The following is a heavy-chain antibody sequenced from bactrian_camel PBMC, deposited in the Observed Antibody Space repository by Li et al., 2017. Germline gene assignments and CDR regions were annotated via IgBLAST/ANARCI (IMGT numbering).Heavy chain of an antibody. V-gene: IGHV3S54*01. Sequence: HVQLVESGGGSVQAGGSLKLSCAVIGDTYKRFCMGWFRQAPGKEREAVAVIYTGGGSTYYADSVKGRFIISKDSAKNSVSLQMNSLKPEDTAMYHCAGTDRWDDYRRCAKKDAVDFDSWGQGTQVTVS. CDR1: GDTYKRFC. CDR3: AGTDRWDDYRRCAKKDAVDFDS. CDR2: IYTGGGST. D-gene: IGHD1*01. J-gene: IGHJ6*01.